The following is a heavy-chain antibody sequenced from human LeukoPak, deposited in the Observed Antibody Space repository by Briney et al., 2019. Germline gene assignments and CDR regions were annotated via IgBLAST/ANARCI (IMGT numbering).Heavy chain of an antibody. Sequence: SETLSLTCTVSGGSISSYYWSWIRQPPGKGLEWIGYIYYSGSTNYNPSLKRRVTISVDTYKNQFSLKLSSVTAADTAVYYCARQGDCIGGSCSSWFDPWGQGTLVTVSS. CDR1: GGSISSYY. CDR2: IYYSGST. D-gene: IGHD2-15*01. V-gene: IGHV4-59*08. J-gene: IGHJ5*02. CDR3: ARQGDCIGGSCSSWFDP.